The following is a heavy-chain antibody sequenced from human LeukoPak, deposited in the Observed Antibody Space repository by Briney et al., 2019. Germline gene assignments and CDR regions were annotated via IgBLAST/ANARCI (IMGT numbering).Heavy chain of an antibody. CDR3: ARDKGIAVSGTSWFVP. Sequence: GGSLRLSCAAYGFTVSSKYMSWVRQAPGKGLEWDSVIYSGGSTYYADSVKGRFTISRDNSNNTLYLQMNSLRPEDTAVYYCARDKGIAVSGTSWFVPWGQGTLVTVSS. CDR1: GFTVSSKY. CDR2: IYSGGST. D-gene: IGHD6-19*01. J-gene: IGHJ5*02. V-gene: IGHV3-66*01.